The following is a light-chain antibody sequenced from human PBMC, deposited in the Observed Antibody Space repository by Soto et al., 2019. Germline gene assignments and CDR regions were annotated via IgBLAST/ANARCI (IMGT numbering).Light chain of an antibody. Sequence: DIQMTQSPSSLSASVGERVTMTLLASKSIRSYLNWYQQKPRKAPKLLIYAASSLQSGVPSRFSGSGSGTDLTLTISSLQTEDLATYSCQQSYSTPRTFGQGTTVHI. CDR3: QQSYSTPRT. V-gene: IGKV1-39*01. CDR2: AAS. J-gene: IGKJ1*01. CDR1: KSIRSY.